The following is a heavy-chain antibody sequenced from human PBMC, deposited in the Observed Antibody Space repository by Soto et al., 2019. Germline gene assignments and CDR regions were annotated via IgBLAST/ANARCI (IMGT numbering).Heavy chain of an antibody. CDR2: IYWNDDK. D-gene: IGHD3-9*01. Sequence: SGPTLVNPTQTLTLTCTFSGSSLSTSGVGVGWIRQPPGKALEWLALIYWNDDKRYSPSLKSRLTITKDTSKNQLVLTMTNMAAVNTATYYCANRQRPKLRYFDWPTRTRDNWFDPWCQGTLVTVSS. CDR3: ANRQRPKLRYFDWPTRTRDNWFDP. V-gene: IGHV2-5*01. CDR1: GSSLSTSGVG. J-gene: IGHJ5*02.